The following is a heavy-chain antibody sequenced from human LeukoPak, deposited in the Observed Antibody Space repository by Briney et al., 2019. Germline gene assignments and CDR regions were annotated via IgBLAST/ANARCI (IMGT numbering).Heavy chain of an antibody. D-gene: IGHD3-22*01. Sequence: PSETLSLTCTVSGDSIDSGDYYWGWIRQPPGKGLECIASIHYSGSTYYGPSLKGRVTLSVDTSKNQFSLSLTSVTAADTAVYYCARLPLGYYYFDYWGQGTLVTVSS. J-gene: IGHJ4*02. V-gene: IGHV4-39*07. CDR3: ARLPLGYYYFDY. CDR2: IHYSGST. CDR1: GDSIDSGDYY.